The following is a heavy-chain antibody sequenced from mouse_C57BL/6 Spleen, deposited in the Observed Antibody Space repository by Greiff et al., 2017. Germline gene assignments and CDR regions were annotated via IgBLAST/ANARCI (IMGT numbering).Heavy chain of an antibody. J-gene: IGHJ2*01. V-gene: IGHV1-18*01. Sequence: VQLQQSGPELVKPGASVKIPCKASGYTFTDYNMDWVKQSHGKSLEWIGDINPNNGGTIYNQKFKGKATLTVDKSSSTAYMELRSLTSEDTAVYYCARSFITTVVALDYWGQGTTLTVSS. CDR3: ARSFITTVVALDY. D-gene: IGHD1-1*01. CDR1: GYTFTDYN. CDR2: INPNNGGT.